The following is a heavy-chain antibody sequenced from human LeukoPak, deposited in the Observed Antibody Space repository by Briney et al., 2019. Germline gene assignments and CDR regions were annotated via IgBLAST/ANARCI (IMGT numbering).Heavy chain of an antibody. J-gene: IGHJ6*03. CDR1: GFTFSSYG. D-gene: IGHD5/OR15-5a*01. CDR3: AKEIACPSYYMDV. Sequence: PGGSLRLSCAASGFTFSSYGMHWVRQAPGKGLEWVAVIWYDGSNKYYADSVKGRFTISRDNSKNTLYLQMNSLRAEDAAVYYCAKEIACPSYYMDVWGKGTTVTVSS. V-gene: IGHV3-33*06. CDR2: IWYDGSNK.